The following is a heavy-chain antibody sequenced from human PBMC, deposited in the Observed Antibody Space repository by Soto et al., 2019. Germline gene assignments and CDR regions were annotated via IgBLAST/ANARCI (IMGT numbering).Heavy chain of an antibody. J-gene: IGHJ4*02. D-gene: IGHD3-22*01. Sequence: QVRLVQSGAEVKRPGSSVTVSCKASGGTFSTYGVSWVRQAPGQGLEWMGGIIPLLGTSNYAQKFQGRVTIRADESMTTAYMEMRSLRSDDTGVYFCAREADRRGLNLFDYWGQGTLVTVSS. V-gene: IGHV1-69*01. CDR3: AREADRRGLNLFDY. CDR1: GGTFSTYG. CDR2: IIPLLGTS.